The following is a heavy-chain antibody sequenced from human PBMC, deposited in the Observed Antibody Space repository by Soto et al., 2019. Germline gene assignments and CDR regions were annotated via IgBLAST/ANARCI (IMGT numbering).Heavy chain of an antibody. CDR1: GGALTSYP. CDR2: IDPMFDTS. J-gene: IGHJ5*02. Sequence: QVRLEQSGAEVKKPGSSVRVSCQASGGALTSYPIHWVRQAPGQGREWMGVIDPMFDTSNLAEKFKARVTVTADASTKTVYMDLTSLRSDDTAVYFCATYPRPYNWIDLWGQGTLLTVSS. V-gene: IGHV1-69*01. CDR3: ATYPRPYNWIDL. D-gene: IGHD1-1*01.